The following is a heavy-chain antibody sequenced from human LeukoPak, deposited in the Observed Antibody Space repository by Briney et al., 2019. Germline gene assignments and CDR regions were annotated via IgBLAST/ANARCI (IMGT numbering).Heavy chain of an antibody. Sequence: PGGSLRLSCAASGFTFSSYEMNWVRQAPGKGLEWVSYISSSGSTISYADSVKGRFTISRDNAKNSLYLQMNSLRAEDTAIYYCASVIRYTGNYPLGYWGQGTLVTVSS. CDR3: ASVIRYTGNYPLGY. D-gene: IGHD1-26*01. CDR1: GFTFSSYE. CDR2: ISSSGSTI. J-gene: IGHJ4*02. V-gene: IGHV3-48*03.